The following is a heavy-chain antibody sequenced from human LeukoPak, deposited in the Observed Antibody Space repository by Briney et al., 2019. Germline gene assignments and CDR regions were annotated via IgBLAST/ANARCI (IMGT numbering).Heavy chain of an antibody. CDR1: GFTFRSHA. Sequence: GTSLRLSCATSGFTFRSHAMHWVRQAPGKGLEWVAVISYDGSNKYYADSVKGRFTISRDNSKNTLYLQMNSLRAEDTAVYYCARQPSGSFHFDYWGQGTLVTISS. CDR3: ARQPSGSFHFDY. CDR2: ISYDGSNK. J-gene: IGHJ4*02. D-gene: IGHD1-26*01. V-gene: IGHV3-30*04.